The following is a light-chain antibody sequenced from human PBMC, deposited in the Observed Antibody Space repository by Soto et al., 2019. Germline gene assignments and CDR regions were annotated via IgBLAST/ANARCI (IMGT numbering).Light chain of an antibody. Sequence: QYVLTQSASVSGSPGQSITISCTGTSSDIGGYNYVSWYQQHPDKAPKLMMFEVSNRPSGVSNRFSGSKSGNTASLTISGLLPEDEADYDGSSYTTSSTVAFGGGTKLTVL. V-gene: IGLV2-14*01. J-gene: IGLJ2*01. CDR1: SSDIGGYNY. CDR3: SSYTTSSTVA. CDR2: EVS.